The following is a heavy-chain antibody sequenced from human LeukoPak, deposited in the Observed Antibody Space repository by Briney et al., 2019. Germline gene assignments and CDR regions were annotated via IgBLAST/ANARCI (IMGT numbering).Heavy chain of an antibody. CDR2: INHSGST. D-gene: IGHD3-9*01. V-gene: IGHV4-34*01. CDR1: GGSFSGYY. CDR3: ARGGALRYFDWLFFNYFDY. Sequence: SETLSLTCAVSGGSFSGYYWSWIRQPPGKGLEWIGEINHSGSTNYNPSLKSRVTISVDTSKNQFSLKLSSVTAADTAVYYCARGGALRYFDWLFFNYFDYWGQGTLVTVSS. J-gene: IGHJ4*02.